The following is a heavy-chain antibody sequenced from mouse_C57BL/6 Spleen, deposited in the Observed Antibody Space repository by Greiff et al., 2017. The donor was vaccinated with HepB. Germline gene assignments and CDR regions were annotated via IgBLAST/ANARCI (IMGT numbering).Heavy chain of an antibody. CDR2: IYPGSGST. J-gene: IGHJ3*01. V-gene: IGHV1-55*01. Sequence: VQLQQSGAELVKPGASVKMSCKASGYTFTSYWITWVKQRPGQGLEWIGDIYPGSGSTNYNEKFKSKATLTVDTSSSTAYMQLSSLTSEDSAVDYCARRGYGSSFLAWFAYWGQGTLVTVSA. CDR1: GYTFTSYW. D-gene: IGHD1-1*01. CDR3: ARRGYGSSFLAWFAY.